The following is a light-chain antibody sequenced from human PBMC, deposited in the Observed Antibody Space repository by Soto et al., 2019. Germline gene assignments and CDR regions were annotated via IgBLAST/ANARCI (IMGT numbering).Light chain of an antibody. V-gene: IGLV4-69*01. Sequence: HPVLTQSPSASASLGASVKLTCTLSSGHSSYAIAWHQQQPEKGPRYLMKLNSDGSHSQGDGIPDRFSGSSSGAERYLTISSLQSEDEADYYCQTWGTGIQVFGGGTKLTVL. CDR1: SGHSSYA. J-gene: IGLJ2*01. CDR2: LNSDGSH. CDR3: QTWGTGIQV.